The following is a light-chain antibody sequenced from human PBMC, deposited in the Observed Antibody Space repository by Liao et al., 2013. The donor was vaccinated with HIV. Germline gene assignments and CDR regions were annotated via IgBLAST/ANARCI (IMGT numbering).Light chain of an antibody. CDR1: KLGAKY. CDR3: QVWDSTSDHRV. CDR2: QDN. V-gene: IGLV3-1*01. J-gene: IGLJ3*02. Sequence: SYELTQPHAVSVSPGQTASITCSGDKLGAKYVCWYQQRPGQSPVLVIYQDNKRPSGIPERFSGSKSGNTATLTISETQAMDEADYYCQVWDSTSDHRVFGGGTKLTVV.